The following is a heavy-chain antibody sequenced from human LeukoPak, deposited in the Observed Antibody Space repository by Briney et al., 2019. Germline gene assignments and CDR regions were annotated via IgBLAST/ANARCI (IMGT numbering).Heavy chain of an antibody. V-gene: IGHV4-59*01. Sequence: GSLRPSCAASGFTFSSYEMNWVRQAPGKGLEWIGYIYYSGSTNYNPSLKSRVTISVDTSKNQFSLKLSSVTAADTAVYYCARDGIAVAAPGPGFDPWGQGTLVTVSS. CDR2: IYYSGST. J-gene: IGHJ5*02. CDR3: ARDGIAVAAPGPGFDP. D-gene: IGHD6-19*01. CDR1: GFTFSSYE.